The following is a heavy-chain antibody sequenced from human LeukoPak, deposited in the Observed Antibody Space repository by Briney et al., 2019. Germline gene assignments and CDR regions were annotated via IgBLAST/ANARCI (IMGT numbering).Heavy chain of an antibody. CDR3: ARGGSGSYYDY. V-gene: IGHV1-18*01. J-gene: IGHJ4*02. CDR2: ISAYNGDI. CDR1: GYTFTSHG. D-gene: IGHD3-10*01. Sequence: ASVKVSCKASGYTFTSHGITWVRQAPGQGFEWMGWISAYNGDIKYPETSQVRVTLTTDTSTNTVYMELRNLKSDDTAVYYCARGGSGSYYDYWGQGTLITVSS.